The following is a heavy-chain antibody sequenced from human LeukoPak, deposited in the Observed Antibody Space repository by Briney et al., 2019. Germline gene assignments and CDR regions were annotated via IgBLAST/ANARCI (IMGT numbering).Heavy chain of an antibody. Sequence: ASVTVSCKASGYTFTGYYMHWVRQAPGQGLEWMGRINPNSGGTNYAQKFQGRVTMTRDTSISTAYMELSRLRSDDTAVYYCALLRGVGAKAGPWGQGTLVTVSS. D-gene: IGHD1-26*01. CDR1: GYTFTGYY. V-gene: IGHV1-2*06. CDR3: ALLRGVGAKAGP. CDR2: INPNSGGT. J-gene: IGHJ5*02.